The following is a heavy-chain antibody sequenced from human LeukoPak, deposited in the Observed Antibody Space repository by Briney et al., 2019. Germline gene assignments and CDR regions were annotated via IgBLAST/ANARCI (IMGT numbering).Heavy chain of an antibody. Sequence: GGSLRLSCAASGFTFSSYGMSWVRQAPGKGLEWVSAISGSGGSTYYADFVKGRFTISRDNSKNTLYLQMNSLRAEDTAVYYCAKEGYSSGWYLPNWFDPWGQGTLVTVSS. V-gene: IGHV3-23*01. CDR3: AKEGYSSGWYLPNWFDP. CDR1: GFTFSSYG. CDR2: ISGSGGST. J-gene: IGHJ5*02. D-gene: IGHD6-19*01.